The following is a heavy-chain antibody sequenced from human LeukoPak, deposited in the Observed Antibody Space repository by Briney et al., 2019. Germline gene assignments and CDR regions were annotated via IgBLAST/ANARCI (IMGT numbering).Heavy chain of an antibody. CDR1: GFTFSSYA. D-gene: IGHD2-21*01. V-gene: IGHV3-30-3*01. Sequence: PGGSLRLSCAASGFTFSSYAMPWVRQAPGKGLEWVAVISYDGSNKYYADSVKGRFTISRDNSKNTLYLQMNSLRAEDTAVYYCARGSAYADFDYWGQGTLVTVSS. CDR3: ARGSAYADFDY. J-gene: IGHJ4*02. CDR2: ISYDGSNK.